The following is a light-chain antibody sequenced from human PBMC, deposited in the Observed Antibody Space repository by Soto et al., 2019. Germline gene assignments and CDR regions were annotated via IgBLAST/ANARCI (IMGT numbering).Light chain of an antibody. V-gene: IGLV2-8*01. CDR2: EVS. CDR3: CSYAGRNREV. J-gene: IGLJ1*01. CDR1: SSDVGGYNY. Sequence: QSVLTQPPSASGSPGQSVTISCTGTSSDVGGYNYVSWYQQYPGKAPKLMIYEVSKRPSGVPDRFSGSKSGNTASLTVSGLQAEDEADDYCCSYAGRNREVFGTGTKVTVL.